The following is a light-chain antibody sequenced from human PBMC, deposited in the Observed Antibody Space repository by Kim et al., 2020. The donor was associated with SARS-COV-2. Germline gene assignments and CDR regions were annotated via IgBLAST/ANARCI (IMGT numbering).Light chain of an antibody. J-gene: IGKJ1*01. CDR1: RSISIC. CDR3: QSYENFSWT. V-gene: IGKV1-5*03. CDR2: QAS. Sequence: DIQMTQSPSTLSASVGDRVTITCRASRSISICLAWYQQKPGTAPKLLMYQASRLESGVPSRFSGGGSGTEFTLTISNLQPDDFATYYCQSYENFSWTFGQGTKVDIK.